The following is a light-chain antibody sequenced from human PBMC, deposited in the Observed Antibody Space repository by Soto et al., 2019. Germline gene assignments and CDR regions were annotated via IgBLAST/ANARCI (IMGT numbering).Light chain of an antibody. CDR2: DAS. V-gene: IGKV1-5*01. Sequence: DIQMTQSPSTLSASVGDRVTITCRASQSISSWLAWYQQKPGKAPKLLIYDASSLESGVPSRFSGSGSGTEFTLTISSLQPDSLATYYCQQYNSYSQTFGQGTKVEIK. CDR1: QSISSW. CDR3: QQYNSYSQT. J-gene: IGKJ1*01.